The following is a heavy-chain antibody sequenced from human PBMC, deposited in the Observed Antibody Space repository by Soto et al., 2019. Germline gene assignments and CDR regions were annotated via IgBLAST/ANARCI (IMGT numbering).Heavy chain of an antibody. V-gene: IGHV4-39*01. CDR2: IYYSGST. D-gene: IGHD2-8*01. J-gene: IGHJ6*02. Sequence: PSETLSLTCTVSGGSISSSSYYWGWIRQPPGKGLEWIGSIYYSGSTYYNPSLKSRVTISVDTSKNQFSLKLSSVTAADTAVYYCARGRRVYANWWDTPENYYYYGMDVWGQGTTVTVSS. CDR3: ARGRRVYANWWDTPENYYYYGMDV. CDR1: GGSISSSSYY.